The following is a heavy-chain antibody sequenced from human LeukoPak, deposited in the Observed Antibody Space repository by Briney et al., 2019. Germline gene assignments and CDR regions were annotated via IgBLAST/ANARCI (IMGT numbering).Heavy chain of an antibody. CDR1: GGSISSYY. V-gene: IGHV4-59*01. D-gene: IGHD3-16*02. Sequence: SETLPLTCTVSGGSISSYYWTWIRQPPGKGLEWIGYIYYSGNTNYNPSLKSRVTISVDTSKNQLSLKLSSVTAADTAVYYCARDFREGSYYFDYWGQGTLVTVSS. CDR3: ARDFREGSYYFDY. CDR2: IYYSGNT. J-gene: IGHJ4*02.